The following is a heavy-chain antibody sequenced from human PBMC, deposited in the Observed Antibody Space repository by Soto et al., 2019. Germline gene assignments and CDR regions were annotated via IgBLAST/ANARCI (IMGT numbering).Heavy chain of an antibody. J-gene: IGHJ6*02. CDR1: GFTFDDYG. CDR3: ARTYYDFWSGYLEYYYGMDV. CDR2: INWNGGST. Sequence: GGSLRLSCAASGFTFDDYGMSWVRQAPGKGLEWVSGINWNGGSTGYADSVKGRFTISRDNAKNSLYLQMNSLRAEDTALYYCARTYYDFWSGYLEYYYGMDVWGQGTTVTVSS. V-gene: IGHV3-20*04. D-gene: IGHD3-3*01.